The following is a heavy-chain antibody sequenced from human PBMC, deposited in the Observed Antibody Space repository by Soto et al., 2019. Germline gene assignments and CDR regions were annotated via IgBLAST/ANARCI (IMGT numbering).Heavy chain of an antibody. CDR1: GFTFSSYA. J-gene: IGHJ4*02. CDR3: ARPPPDEVVVITPPGY. V-gene: IGHV3-30-3*01. D-gene: IGHD3-22*01. Sequence: GGSLRLSCAASGFTFSSYAMHWVRQAPGKGLEWVAVISYDGSNKYYADSVKGRFTISRDNSKNTLYLQMNSLRAEDTAVYYCARPPPDEVVVITPPGYWGQGTLVTVSS. CDR2: ISYDGSNK.